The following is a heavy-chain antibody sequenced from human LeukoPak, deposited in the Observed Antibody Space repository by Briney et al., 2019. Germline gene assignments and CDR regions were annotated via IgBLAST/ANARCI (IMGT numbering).Heavy chain of an antibody. CDR3: AREYKIGGYCSSTSCPNAFDI. V-gene: IGHV3-53*01. J-gene: IGHJ3*02. CDR2: IYTGGST. D-gene: IGHD2-2*01. CDR1: GFTVSSIY. Sequence: GGSLRLSFAASGFTVSSIYMGWVPQAPGKGLGWASVIYTGGSTYYADCVKGRFTISRDNSKNTLYLQMNSLRAEDTAVYYCAREYKIGGYCSSTSCPNAFDIWGQGTMVTVSS.